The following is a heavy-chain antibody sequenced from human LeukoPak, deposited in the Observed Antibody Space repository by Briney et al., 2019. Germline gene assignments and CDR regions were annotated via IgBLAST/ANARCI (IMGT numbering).Heavy chain of an antibody. CDR2: ISSSSSYI. V-gene: IGHV3-21*01. Sequence: GGSLRLSCVVSGFTLSSHSMNWVRQAPGKGLEWVSSISSSSSYIYYTDSVKGRFTISRDNSNNILYLQMNSLRAEDTAIYYCASGGPVTASSFDFWGQGTLVTVSS. J-gene: IGHJ4*02. D-gene: IGHD2-21*02. CDR1: GFTLSSHS. CDR3: ASGGPVTASSFDF.